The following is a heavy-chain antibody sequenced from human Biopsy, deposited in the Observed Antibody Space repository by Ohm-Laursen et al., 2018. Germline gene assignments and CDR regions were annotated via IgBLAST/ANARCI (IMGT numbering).Heavy chain of an antibody. D-gene: IGHD1-20*01. CDR2: INPNNDNT. CDR3: AGGPRGLVAITATAYYFDF. Sequence: VASVKVSCKASGYSFTNYYLHWVRQAPGQGLQWMGRINPNNDNTVYAQQFQGRVTMTKDTSTSTVYMDLSSLTFDDSAVYYCAGGPRGLVAITATAYYFDFWGQGNLVTVSS. V-gene: IGHV1-46*01. J-gene: IGHJ4*02. CDR1: GYSFTNYY.